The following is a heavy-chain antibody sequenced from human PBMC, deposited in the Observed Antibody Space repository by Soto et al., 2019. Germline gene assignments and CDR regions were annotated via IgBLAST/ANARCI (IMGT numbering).Heavy chain of an antibody. CDR2: IYYSGST. Sequence: SETLSLTCTVSGGSISSGGYYWSWIRQHPGKGLEWIGXIYYSGSTYYNPSLKSRVTISVDTSKNQFSLKLSSVTAADTAVYYCARGGGGSYLRPELQFDYWGQGALVTVSS. CDR3: ARGGGGSYLRPELQFDY. CDR1: GGSISSGGYY. D-gene: IGHD1-26*01. J-gene: IGHJ4*02. V-gene: IGHV4-31*03.